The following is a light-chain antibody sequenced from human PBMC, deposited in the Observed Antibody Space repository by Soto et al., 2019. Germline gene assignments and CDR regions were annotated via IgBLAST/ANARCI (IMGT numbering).Light chain of an antibody. V-gene: IGKV3-11*01. CDR2: DAS. CDR1: QSVSAY. CDR3: QQRSNWPLT. Sequence: EIVLTQSPATLSLSPGQRPTLSCRASQSVSAYLAWYQQKPGQAPRLLIYDASNRATGIPARFSGSGSGTDFTLTISSLEPEDFAVYYCQQRSNWPLTFGGGTKVDIK. J-gene: IGKJ4*01.